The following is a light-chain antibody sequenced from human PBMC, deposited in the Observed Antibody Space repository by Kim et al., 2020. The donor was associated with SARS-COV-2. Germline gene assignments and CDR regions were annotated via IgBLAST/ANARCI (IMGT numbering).Light chain of an antibody. J-gene: IGLJ2*01. CDR3: GSYTSSSTLV. CDR1: SSDVGRYNY. CDR2: DVS. Sequence: QSALTQPASVSGSPGQSITISCTGTSSDVGRYNYVSWYQQHPGKAPKLMIYDVSNRPSGVSNRFSGSKSGNTASLTISGLQAEDEADYYCGSYTSSSTLVFGGGTQLTVL. V-gene: IGLV2-14*03.